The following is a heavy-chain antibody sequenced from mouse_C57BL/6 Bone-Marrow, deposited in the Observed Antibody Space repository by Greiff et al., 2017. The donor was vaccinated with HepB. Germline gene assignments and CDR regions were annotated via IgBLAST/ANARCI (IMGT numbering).Heavy chain of an antibody. J-gene: IGHJ3*01. Sequence: EVQLQQSGPELVKPGASVKISCKASGYTFTDYYMNWVKQSHGKSLEWIGDINPNNVGTSYNQKFKGKATLTVDKSSITAYMELRSLTSEDSAVYYCARDGSSLAWFAYWGQGTLVTVSA. CDR1: GYTFTDYY. V-gene: IGHV1-26*01. CDR3: ARDGSSLAWFAY. CDR2: INPNNVGT. D-gene: IGHD1-1*01.